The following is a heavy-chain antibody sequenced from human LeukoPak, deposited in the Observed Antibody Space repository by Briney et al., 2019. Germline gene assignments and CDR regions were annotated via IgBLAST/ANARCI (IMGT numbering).Heavy chain of an antibody. D-gene: IGHD6-19*01. CDR2: IYNGVPT. V-gene: IGHV4-4*09. CDR3: VQTTGWPGFDY. Sequence: SETLSLICTASGAPISRFYWNWVRQPPGKGLEWIGNIYNGVPTFFNPSLKSRVTLSVDTPKTQFSLQLASVTAADTAVYYCVQTTGWPGFDYWGQRILVTVSS. CDR1: GAPISRFY. J-gene: IGHJ4*02.